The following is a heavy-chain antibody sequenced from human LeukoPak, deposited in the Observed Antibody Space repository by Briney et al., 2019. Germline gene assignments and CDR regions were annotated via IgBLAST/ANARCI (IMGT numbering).Heavy chain of an antibody. V-gene: IGHV3-73*01. Sequence: GGSLRLSCAASGFTFSGFAMHWVRQASGKGLEWVGRIRSKANSYATAYAASVKGRFTISRDDSKNTAYLQMNSLKTEDTAVYYCTRHCSGGSCIQHDAFDIWGQGTMVTVSS. CDR2: IRSKANSYAT. J-gene: IGHJ3*02. D-gene: IGHD2-15*01. CDR1: GFTFSGFA. CDR3: TRHCSGGSCIQHDAFDI.